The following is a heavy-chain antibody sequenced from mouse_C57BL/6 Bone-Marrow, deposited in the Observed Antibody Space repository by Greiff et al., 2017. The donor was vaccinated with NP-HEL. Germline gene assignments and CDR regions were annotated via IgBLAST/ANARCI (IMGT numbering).Heavy chain of an antibody. CDR2: IRSKSNNYAT. Sequence: EVHLVESGGGLVQPKGSLKLSCAASGFSFNTYAMNWVRQAPGKGLEWVARIRSKSNNYATYYADSVKDRFTISRDDSESMLYLQMNNLKTEDTAMYYCVRQKDYDAYFDVWGTGTTVTVSS. V-gene: IGHV10-1*01. J-gene: IGHJ1*03. CDR3: VRQKDYDAYFDV. D-gene: IGHD2-4*01. CDR1: GFSFNTYA.